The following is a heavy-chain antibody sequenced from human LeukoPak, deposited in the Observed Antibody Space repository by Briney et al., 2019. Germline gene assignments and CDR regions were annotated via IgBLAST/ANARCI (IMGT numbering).Heavy chain of an antibody. Sequence: PGRSLRLSCAASGFTFDEYAMHWVRQAPGKGLEWVSGISWNSGSIDYADSVKGRFTISRDNAKNSLYLQMNSLRAEDTALYYCAKGDDSSGYYMYYFDYWGQGTLVTVSS. J-gene: IGHJ4*02. CDR1: GFTFDEYA. CDR3: AKGDDSSGYYMYYFDY. D-gene: IGHD3-22*01. V-gene: IGHV3-9*01. CDR2: ISWNSGSI.